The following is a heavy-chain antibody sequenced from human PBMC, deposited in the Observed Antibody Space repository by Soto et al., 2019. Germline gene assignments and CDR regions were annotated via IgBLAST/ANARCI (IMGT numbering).Heavy chain of an antibody. J-gene: IGHJ4*02. CDR2: IIPIFGAS. D-gene: IGHD7-27*01. CDR1: GGTFTTYT. Sequence: QVPLVQSGPEVKKPGSSVKVSCKSSGGTFTTYTFSWVRQAPGQGLEWMAGIIPIFGASKSAQKYQDRVAITTDESTRTIYMELSSLRSDDTAVYYCARDGDGNSLAYWGQGTLVTVSS. V-gene: IGHV1-69*01. CDR3: ARDGDGNSLAY.